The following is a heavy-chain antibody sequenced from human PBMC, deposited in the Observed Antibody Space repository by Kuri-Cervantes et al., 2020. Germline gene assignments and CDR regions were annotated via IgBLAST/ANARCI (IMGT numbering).Heavy chain of an antibody. V-gene: IGHV2-5*02. D-gene: IGHD4-17*01. Sequence: SGPTLVKPTQTLTLTCTFSGFSLSTSGVGVGWIRQPPGKALEWLALIYWDDDKRYSPSLKSRLTTTKGTSKNQVVLTMTNMDPVDTATYYCAHRPVTTVTNNWFDPWGQGTLVTVSS. CDR1: GFSLSTSGVG. J-gene: IGHJ5*02. CDR2: IYWDDDK. CDR3: AHRPVTTVTNNWFDP.